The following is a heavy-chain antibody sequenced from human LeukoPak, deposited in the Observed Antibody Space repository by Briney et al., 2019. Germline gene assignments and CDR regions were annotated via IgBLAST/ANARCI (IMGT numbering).Heavy chain of an antibody. CDR3: ARGTWGTAMVRSFDY. Sequence: ASVKVSCKASGGTFSSYAISWVRQAPGQGLEWMGGIIPIFGTANYAQKFQSRVTITADESTSTAYMELSSLRSEDTAVYYCARGTWGTAMVRSFDYWGQGTLVTVSS. V-gene: IGHV1-69*13. D-gene: IGHD5-18*01. CDR2: IIPIFGTA. J-gene: IGHJ4*02. CDR1: GGTFSSYA.